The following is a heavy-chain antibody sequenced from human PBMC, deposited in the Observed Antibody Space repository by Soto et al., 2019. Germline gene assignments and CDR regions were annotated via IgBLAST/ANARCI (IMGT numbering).Heavy chain of an antibody. J-gene: IGHJ4*02. Sequence: GESLKISCKGSGYSFTSYWISWVRQMPGKGLEWMGRIDPSDSYTNYSPSFQGQVTISADKSISTAYLQWSSLKASDTAMYYCARPRSHYYSDSSGPTMDFDYWGQGTLVTVSS. CDR2: IDPSDSYT. CDR3: ARPRSHYYSDSSGPTMDFDY. CDR1: GYSFTSYW. V-gene: IGHV5-10-1*04. D-gene: IGHD3-22*01.